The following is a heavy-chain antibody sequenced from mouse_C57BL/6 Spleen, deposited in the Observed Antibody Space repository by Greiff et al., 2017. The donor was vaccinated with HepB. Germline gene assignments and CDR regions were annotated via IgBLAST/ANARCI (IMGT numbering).Heavy chain of an antibody. J-gene: IGHJ2*01. CDR3: TRSVYYYGSSYVDY. D-gene: IGHD1-1*01. CDR2: IYPGNSDT. Sequence: VQLQQSGTVLARPGASVKMSCKTSGYTFTSYWLHWVTKRPGPGLEWIGAIYPGNSDTSYNQKFKGKAKLTAVPSAITAYMELSSLTNEDSAVYYCTRSVYYYGSSYVDYWGQGTTLTVSS. V-gene: IGHV1-5*01. CDR1: GYTFTSYW.